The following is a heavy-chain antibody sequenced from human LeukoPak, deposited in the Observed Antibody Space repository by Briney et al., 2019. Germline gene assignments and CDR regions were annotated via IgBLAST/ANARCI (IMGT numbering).Heavy chain of an antibody. CDR1: GFTFGSYA. Sequence: GGSLRLSCAPSGFTFGSYAMSWVRQAPGRGLEWVSAISGSGGNTYYADSVKGRFTISRDNSKNTLYLQMNSLRADDTAVYYCARNHHNSGGRCDFWGQGTLVTVSS. J-gene: IGHJ4*02. CDR3: ARNHHNSGGRCDF. D-gene: IGHD2-15*01. CDR2: ISGSGGNT. V-gene: IGHV3-23*01.